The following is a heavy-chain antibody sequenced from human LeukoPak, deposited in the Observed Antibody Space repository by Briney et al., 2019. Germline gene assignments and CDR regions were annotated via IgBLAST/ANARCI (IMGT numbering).Heavy chain of an antibody. CDR3: ARDPFPNYYDSSGYYFGAFDI. D-gene: IGHD3-22*01. Sequence: KPSETLSLTCTVSGGSISSYYWSWIRQPPGKGLEWIGYIYYSGSTNYNPSLKSRVTISVDTSKNQFSLKLSSVTAADTAVYYCARDPFPNYYDSSGYYFGAFDIWGQGTMVTVSS. CDR2: IYYSGST. CDR1: GGSISSYY. V-gene: IGHV4-59*12. J-gene: IGHJ3*02.